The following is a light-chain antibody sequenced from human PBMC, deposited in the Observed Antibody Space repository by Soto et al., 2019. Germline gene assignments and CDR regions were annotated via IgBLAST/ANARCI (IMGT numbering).Light chain of an antibody. V-gene: IGLV2-14*01. J-gene: IGLJ3*02. Sequence: QSALTQPASVSGSPGQSFTISCTGTRSDVGSYNYVSWYQQHPGKAPKLMIYEVSNRPSGVSNRFSGSKSGNTASLTISGLQAEDVADYYCSSYTSSSTLVFGGGTKLTVL. CDR1: RSDVGSYNY. CDR2: EVS. CDR3: SSYTSSSTLV.